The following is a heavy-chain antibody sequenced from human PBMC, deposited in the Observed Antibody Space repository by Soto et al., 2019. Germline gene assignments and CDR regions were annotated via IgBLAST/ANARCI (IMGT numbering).Heavy chain of an antibody. J-gene: IGHJ4*02. V-gene: IGHV4-39*01. D-gene: IGHD2-21*01. CDR2: IFYSGST. Sequence: SETLSLTCTVSGGSISSSSYYWGWILHPPGKGLEWIGSIFYSGSTYYNPSLKSRVTISVDTSKNQFSLKLSSVTAADTAVYYFVMWWGYGPHFDYWCQGPLVTV. CDR3: VMWWGYGPHFDY. CDR1: GGSISSSSYY.